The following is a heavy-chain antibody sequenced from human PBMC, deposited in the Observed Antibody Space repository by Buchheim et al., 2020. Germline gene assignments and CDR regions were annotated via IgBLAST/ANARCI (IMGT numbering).Heavy chain of an antibody. Sequence: EVQLVESGGGLVKPGGSLRLSCAASGFTFSSYSMNWVRQAPGKGLEWVSSISSSSSYIYYADSVKGRFTISRDNAKNSLYLQMNSLRAEDTAVYYCARDHRVDFNYRLPAAHKDGMDVWGQGTT. CDR3: ARDHRVDFNYRLPAAHKDGMDV. CDR2: ISSSSSYI. D-gene: IGHD2-2*01. CDR1: GFTFSSYS. J-gene: IGHJ6*02. V-gene: IGHV3-21*01.